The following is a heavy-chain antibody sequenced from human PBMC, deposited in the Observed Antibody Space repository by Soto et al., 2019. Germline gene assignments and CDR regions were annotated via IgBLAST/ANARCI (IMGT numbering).Heavy chain of an antibody. CDR2: IYYSGST. D-gene: IGHD7-27*01. V-gene: IGHV4-59*01. CDR1: FGSISSYY. CDR3: TRGWGFFDY. Sequence: SETLSLTCTVSFGSISSYYWSWIRQPPGKGLEWIGYIYYSGSTNYNPSLKSRVTISVDTSKNQFSLKLSSVTAADTAVYYCTRGWGFFDYWGQGTQVTVS. J-gene: IGHJ4*02.